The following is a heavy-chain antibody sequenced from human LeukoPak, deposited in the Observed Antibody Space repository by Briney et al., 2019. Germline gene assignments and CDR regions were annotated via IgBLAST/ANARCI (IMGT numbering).Heavy chain of an antibody. CDR2: IYYSGST. CDR1: GFTFDDYA. CDR3: ARGRGAGYDSEDY. Sequence: GSLRLSCAASGFTFDDYAMHWVRQAPGKGLEWIGYIYYSGSTNYNPSLKSRVTISVDTSKNQFSLKLSSVTAADTAVYYCARGRGAGYDSEDYWGQGTLVTVSS. V-gene: IGHV4-59*01. J-gene: IGHJ4*02. D-gene: IGHD5-12*01.